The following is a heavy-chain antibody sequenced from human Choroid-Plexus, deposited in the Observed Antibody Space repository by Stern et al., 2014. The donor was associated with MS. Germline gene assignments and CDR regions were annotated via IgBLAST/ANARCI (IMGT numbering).Heavy chain of an antibody. D-gene: IGHD2/OR15-2a*01. CDR3: AKDRQYLTYFFDH. V-gene: IGHV3-30*18. J-gene: IGHJ5*02. Sequence: VHLVESGGGVVQPGRPLRLSCVASGFTFGSCAMHWVRQAPGKGLAWGAGVSYDGSNKYYAASVKGRFTISRDNSQNTLYMQMSSLRPEDTAVYYCAKDRQYLTYFFDHWGQGSLVTVSS. CDR2: VSYDGSNK. CDR1: GFTFGSCA.